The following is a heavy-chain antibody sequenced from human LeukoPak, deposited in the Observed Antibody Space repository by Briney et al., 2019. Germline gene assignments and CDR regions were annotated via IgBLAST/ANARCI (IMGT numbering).Heavy chain of an antibody. V-gene: IGHV3-53*01. J-gene: IGHJ4*01. CDR3: ARVGWGGNPGFDH. CDR1: GFTVNNNY. D-gene: IGHD4-23*01. CDR2: IYSDGRT. Sequence: GGSLRLSCAASGFTVNNNYMSWVRQAPGKGLEWVSVIYSDGRTYYADSVKGRFTISRDNSKSTLYLQMNSLRAEDTAVYYCARVGWGGNPGFDHWGHGTLVTVSS.